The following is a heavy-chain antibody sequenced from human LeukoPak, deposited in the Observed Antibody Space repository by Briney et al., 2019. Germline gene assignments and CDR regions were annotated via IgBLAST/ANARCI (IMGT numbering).Heavy chain of an antibody. Sequence: GGSLRLSCSASGLTVTNAWMNWVRQAPGKGLEWVSYISSSGTTIYYADSVKGRFTISRDNAKNSLYLQMNSLRDEDTAVYYCACARTGGAYFDYWGQGTLVTVSS. CDR2: ISSSGTTI. D-gene: IGHD1-1*01. CDR1: GLTVTNAW. CDR3: ACARTGGAYFDY. V-gene: IGHV3-48*02. J-gene: IGHJ4*02.